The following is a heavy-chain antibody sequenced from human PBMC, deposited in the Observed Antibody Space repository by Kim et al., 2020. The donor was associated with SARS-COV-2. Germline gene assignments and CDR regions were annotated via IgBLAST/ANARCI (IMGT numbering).Heavy chain of an antibody. Sequence: GGSLRLSCAASGFTFSASAMHWVRQASGKGLEWVGRIRSKPTNYATSYAASVTGRFTISRDDSTNTVYLQMDSLKTDDTAVYFCSRHSGKHGDRGFDNWGQGTLVTVSS. CDR1: GFTFSASA. CDR2: IRSKPTNYAT. J-gene: IGHJ4*02. D-gene: IGHD4-17*01. CDR3: SRHSGKHGDRGFDN. V-gene: IGHV3-73*01.